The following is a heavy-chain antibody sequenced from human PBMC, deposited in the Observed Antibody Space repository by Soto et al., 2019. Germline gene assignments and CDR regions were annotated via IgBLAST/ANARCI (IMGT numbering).Heavy chain of an antibody. V-gene: IGHV4-59*08. J-gene: IGHJ3*02. CDR2: ISYSGST. CDR3: GRHTDQYDAFDI. CDR1: GGSLVYDY. Sequence: QLQESGPGLVKPSETMSLTCTVSGGSLVYDYWSWIRQSPGKGLEWIGYISYSGSTDYNPSPKSRVAISVDMSKTQFFLDLTYVTAADTAVYYCGRHTDQYDAFDIWGQGTMVTVSS. D-gene: IGHD2-2*01.